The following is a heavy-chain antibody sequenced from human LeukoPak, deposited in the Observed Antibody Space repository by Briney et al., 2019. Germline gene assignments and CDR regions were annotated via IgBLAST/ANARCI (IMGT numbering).Heavy chain of an antibody. CDR1: GYTFTSYG. D-gene: IGHD3-10*01. CDR2: ISAYNGNT. CDR3: ARNGDFQRSQLLRFGELFKGGHYYYYYGMDV. J-gene: IGHJ6*02. V-gene: IGHV1-18*01. Sequence: ASVKVSCKASGYTFTSYGISWVRQAPGQGLEWMGWISAYNGNTNYAQKLQGRVTMTTDTSTSTAYMELRSLRSDDTAVYYCARNGDFQRSQLLRFGELFKGGHYYYYYGMDVWGQGTTVTVSS.